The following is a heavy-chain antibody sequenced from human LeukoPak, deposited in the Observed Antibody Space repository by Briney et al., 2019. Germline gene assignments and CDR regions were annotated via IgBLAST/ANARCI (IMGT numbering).Heavy chain of an antibody. V-gene: IGHV4-59*08. CDR1: GGSISSYY. J-gene: IGHJ4*02. CDR2: IYYSGST. Sequence: SETLSLTCTVSGGSISSYYWSWIRQPPGKGLEWIGYIYYSGSTNYNPSLKSRVTISVDTSKNQFSLKLSSVTAADTAVYYCARRFRIGRYLDFWGQGTLVTVSS. D-gene: IGHD2-15*01. CDR3: ARRFRIGRYLDF.